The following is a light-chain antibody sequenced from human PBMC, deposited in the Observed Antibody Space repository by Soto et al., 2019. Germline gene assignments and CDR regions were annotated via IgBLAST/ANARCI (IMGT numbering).Light chain of an antibody. V-gene: IGLV2-23*01. CDR3: CSFAGSNSWV. Sequence: QSALTQPASVSGSPGQLITISCTGTSGDVGTYDLVSWYQHHPGAAPKLMVYEATRRPSGISNRFSGSKSGNTASLTISGLQAEDEAAYYCCSFAGSNSWVFGGGTQLTVL. J-gene: IGLJ3*02. CDR1: SGDVGTYDL. CDR2: EAT.